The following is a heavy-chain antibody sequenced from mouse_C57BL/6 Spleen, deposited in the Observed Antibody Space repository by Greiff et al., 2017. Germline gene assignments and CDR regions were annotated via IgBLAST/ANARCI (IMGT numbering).Heavy chain of an antibody. J-gene: IGHJ4*01. CDR2: IYPGSGST. D-gene: IGHD1-1*01. Sequence: QVQLQQPGAELVKPGASVKMSCKASGYTFTSYWITWVKQRPGQGLEWIGDIYPGSGSTNYNEKFKSKATLTVDTSSSTAYMQLSSLTSEDSAVYYYARDYYGSSYVIYYAMDYWGQGTSVTVSS. CDR3: ARDYYGSSYVIYYAMDY. CDR1: GYTFTSYW. V-gene: IGHV1-55*01.